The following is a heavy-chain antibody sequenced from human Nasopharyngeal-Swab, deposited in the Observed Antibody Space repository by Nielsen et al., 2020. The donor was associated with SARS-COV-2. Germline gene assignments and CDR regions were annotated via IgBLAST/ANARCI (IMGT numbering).Heavy chain of an antibody. Sequence: ASVKVSCKASGYSLTRYAMHWVRQAPGQRLEWMGWINPNSGGTNYAQKFQGRVTMTRDTSISTAYMELSRLRSDDTAVYYCARENYYDSSGLDYWGQGTLVTVS. J-gene: IGHJ4*02. V-gene: IGHV1-2*02. CDR3: ARENYYDSSGLDY. D-gene: IGHD3-22*01. CDR2: INPNSGGT. CDR1: GYSLTRYA.